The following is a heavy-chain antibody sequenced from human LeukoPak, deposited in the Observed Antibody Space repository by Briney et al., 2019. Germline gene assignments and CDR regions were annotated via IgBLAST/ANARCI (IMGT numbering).Heavy chain of an antibody. CDR2: ISSSSSTI. D-gene: IGHD1-26*01. CDR3: ASFSGSYDYFDY. CDR1: GFTFSSYS. Sequence: GGSLRLSCAASGFTFSSYSMTWVRQAPGKGLEWASYISSSSSTIYYADSVKGRFTISRDNAKNSLYLQMNSLRAEDTAVYYCASFSGSYDYFDYWGQGTLVTVSS. J-gene: IGHJ4*02. V-gene: IGHV3-48*01.